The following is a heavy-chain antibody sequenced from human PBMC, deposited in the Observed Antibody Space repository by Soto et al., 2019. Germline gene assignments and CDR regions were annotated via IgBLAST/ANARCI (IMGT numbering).Heavy chain of an antibody. D-gene: IGHD2-2*01. V-gene: IGHV1-8*01. CDR1: GYTFTSYD. Sequence: ASVKVSCKASGYTFTSYDINWVRQATGQGLEWMGWMNPNSGNTGYAQKFQGRVTMTRNTSISTAYMELSSLRSEDTAVYYCARGHFVVVPAAMRGNRDYYYYMDVWGKGTTVTVSS. CDR3: ARGHFVVVPAAMRGNRDYYYYMDV. J-gene: IGHJ6*03. CDR2: MNPNSGNT.